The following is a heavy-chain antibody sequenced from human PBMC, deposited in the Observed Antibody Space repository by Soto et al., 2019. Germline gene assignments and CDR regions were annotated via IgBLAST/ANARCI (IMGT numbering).Heavy chain of an antibody. D-gene: IGHD3-22*01. CDR2: ITDSGVST. V-gene: IGHV3-23*01. J-gene: IGHJ6*02. CDR1: GFTFSDYA. Sequence: EVQLLESGGGLVQPGGSLRLSCVASGFTFSDYAMSWVRHVPGKGLEWVSAITDSGVSTYYADSVKGRFTISRDNSNNTPFLQMNSLRVQDTAIYFCAKISSAHYYYDVMGVWGQGTTGTVSS. CDR3: AKISSAHYYYDVMGV.